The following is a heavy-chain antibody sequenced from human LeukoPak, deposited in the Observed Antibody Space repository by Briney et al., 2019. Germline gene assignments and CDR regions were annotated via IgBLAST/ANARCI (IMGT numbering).Heavy chain of an antibody. CDR1: GYTFTGYY. D-gene: IGHD3-16*01. CDR3: ARGPSLNY. Sequence: ASVKVSCKAPGYTFTGYYMHWVRQAPGQGLEWMGWMNPNSGNTGYAQKFQGRVTMTRNTSISTAYMELSSLRSEDTAVYYCARGPSLNYWGQGTLVTVSS. CDR2: MNPNSGNT. V-gene: IGHV1-8*02. J-gene: IGHJ4*02.